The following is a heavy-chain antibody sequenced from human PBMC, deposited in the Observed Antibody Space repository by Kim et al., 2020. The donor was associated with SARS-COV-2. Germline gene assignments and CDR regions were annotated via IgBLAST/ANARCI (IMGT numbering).Heavy chain of an antibody. CDR3: ARRTYDSSGYYLDY. V-gene: IGHV1-69*02. D-gene: IGHD3-22*01. J-gene: IGHJ4*02. Sequence: AQKFQGRVTITADKSTSTAYMELSSLRSEDTAVYYCARRTYDSSGYYLDYWGQGTLVTVSS.